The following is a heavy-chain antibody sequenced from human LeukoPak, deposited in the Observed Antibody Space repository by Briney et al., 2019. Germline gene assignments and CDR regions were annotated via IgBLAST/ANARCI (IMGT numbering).Heavy chain of an antibody. D-gene: IGHD6-6*01. CDR2: IYYSGST. V-gene: IGHV4-39*01. CDR1: GGSISSSSYY. Sequence: SETLSLTCTVSGGSISSSSYYWGWIRQPPGKGLEWIGSIYYSGSTDYNPSLKSRVTISVDTSKNQFSLKLSSVTAADTAVYYCARITLDRIRPNSVHFDYWGQGTPVTVSS. CDR3: ARITLDRIRPNSVHFDY. J-gene: IGHJ4*02.